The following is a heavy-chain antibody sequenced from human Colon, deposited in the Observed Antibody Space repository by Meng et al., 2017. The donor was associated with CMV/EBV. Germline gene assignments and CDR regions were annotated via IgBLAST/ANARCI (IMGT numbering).Heavy chain of an antibody. Sequence: QITLQESGPTLVTPTQTLTLPCTFSGFSLRTPEVGVHWIRQPPGKALEWLALIYWDDDNQFRPSLKDRITITKDTSKNQVVLTMTNMDPVDTATYYCAHGRGWLADYWGQGTLVTVSS. V-gene: IGHV2-5*02. CDR3: AHGRGWLADY. D-gene: IGHD6-19*01. CDR1: GFSLRTPEVG. J-gene: IGHJ4*02. CDR2: IYWDDDN.